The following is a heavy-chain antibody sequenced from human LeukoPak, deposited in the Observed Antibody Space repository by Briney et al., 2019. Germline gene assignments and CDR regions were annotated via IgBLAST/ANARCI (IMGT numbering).Heavy chain of an antibody. Sequence: RLHTLADSRMVSGGCVGNGGKYWCWIRQSPKKGLEWIAYMYYSGSTYYNPSLKSRVTMSADTSKNQLSLKLSSVTAADTAVYYCARPYYYDSRIDPWGQGILVTVSS. CDR2: MYYSGST. CDR1: GGCVGNGGKY. V-gene: IGHV4-30-4*01. D-gene: IGHD3-22*01. J-gene: IGHJ5*02. CDR3: ARPYYYDSRIDP.